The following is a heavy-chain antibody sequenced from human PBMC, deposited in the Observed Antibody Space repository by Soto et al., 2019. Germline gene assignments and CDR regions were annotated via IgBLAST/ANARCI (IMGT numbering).Heavy chain of an antibody. CDR3: AKASSSGWYVFLDY. D-gene: IGHD6-19*01. J-gene: IGHJ4*02. CDR1: GFTFSSYA. Sequence: AGGSLRLSCAASGFTFSSYAMSWVRQAPGKGLEWVSAISGSGGSTYYADSVKGRFTISRDNSKNTLYLQMNSLRAEDTAVYYWAKASSSGWYVFLDYWGQGTLVTVSS. CDR2: ISGSGGST. V-gene: IGHV3-23*01.